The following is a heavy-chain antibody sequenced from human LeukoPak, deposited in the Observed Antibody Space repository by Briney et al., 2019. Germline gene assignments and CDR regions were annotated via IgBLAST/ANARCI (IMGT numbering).Heavy chain of an antibody. CDR2: IYYSGST. CDR1: GGSISSGGYY. CDR3: ARGGALRAEYFQH. V-gene: IGHV4-31*03. Sequence: SETLSLTCTVSGGSISSGGYYWSWIRQHPGKGLEWIGYIYYSGSTYYNPSLKSRVTISVDASKNQFSLKLSSVTAADTAVYYCARGGALRAEYFQHWGQGTLVTVSS. D-gene: IGHD3-16*01. J-gene: IGHJ1*01.